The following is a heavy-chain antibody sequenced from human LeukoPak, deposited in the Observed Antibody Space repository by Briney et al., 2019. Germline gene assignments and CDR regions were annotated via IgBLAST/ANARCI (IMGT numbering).Heavy chain of an antibody. CDR3: ARGRGLAGWNNWFDP. Sequence: GGSLRLSCAASGFTFDDYGMSWVRQAPGKGLEWVSGINWNGGSTGYVDSVKGRFTISRDNAKNSLYLQMNSLRAEDTALYHCARGRGLAGWNNWFDPWGQGTLVTVSS. J-gene: IGHJ5*02. V-gene: IGHV3-20*01. CDR2: INWNGGST. D-gene: IGHD3-10*01. CDR1: GFTFDDYG.